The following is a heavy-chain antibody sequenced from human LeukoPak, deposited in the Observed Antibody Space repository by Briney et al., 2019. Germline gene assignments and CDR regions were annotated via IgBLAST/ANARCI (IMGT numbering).Heavy chain of an antibody. J-gene: IGHJ3*02. V-gene: IGHV4-59*08. Sequence: SETLSLTCTVSGGSISSYYWSWILQPPGKGLEWIGYIYYSGSTNYNPSLKSRVTISVDTSKNQFSLKLSSVTAADTAVYYCGRSSWFRGAFDICGPGTMVTVSS. D-gene: IGHD6-13*01. CDR3: GRSSWFRGAFDI. CDR2: IYYSGST. CDR1: GGSISSYY.